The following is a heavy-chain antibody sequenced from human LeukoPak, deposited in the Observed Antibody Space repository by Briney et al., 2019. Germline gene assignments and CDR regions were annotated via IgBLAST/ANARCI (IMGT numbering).Heavy chain of an antibody. CDR1: GLTFSSSG. Sequence: GGSLRLSCAASGLTFSSSGMHWVRQAPGKGLEWVAFIRYDGSNKYYADSVKGRFTISRDNSKNTLYLQMNSLRAEDTAVYYCAKSFGIAAAGIDYWGQGTLVTVSS. CDR2: IRYDGSNK. J-gene: IGHJ4*02. D-gene: IGHD6-13*01. V-gene: IGHV3-30*02. CDR3: AKSFGIAAAGIDY.